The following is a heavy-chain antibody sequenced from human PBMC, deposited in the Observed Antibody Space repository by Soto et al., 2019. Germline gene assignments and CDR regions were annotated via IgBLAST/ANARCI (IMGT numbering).Heavy chain of an antibody. Sequence: EASVKVSCKTSGYTFTTYAMHWVRQAPGQRPEWMGWINVGRGNTKYSQSFQGRVTITADTSASTTYMELSSLRSEDTAVYYCARGGHVVVLAAYDYWGQGTQVTDST. CDR1: GYTFTTYA. CDR2: INVGRGNT. J-gene: IGHJ4*02. CDR3: ARGGHVVVLAAYDY. V-gene: IGHV1-3*01. D-gene: IGHD2-15*01.